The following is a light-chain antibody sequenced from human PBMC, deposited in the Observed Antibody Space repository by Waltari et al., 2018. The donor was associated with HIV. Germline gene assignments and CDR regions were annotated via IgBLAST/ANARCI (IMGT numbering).Light chain of an antibody. CDR2: KAA. CDR1: QSIRSW. J-gene: IGKJ1*01. CDR3: QQYNSYWT. V-gene: IGKV1-5*03. Sequence: DIQRTQSPSTLYASVGDRVNITCRASQSIRSWLAWYQQKPGKAPKLLIYKAASLESGVPSRFSGRESGTEFTLTISSLQPDDFATYYCQQYNSYWTFGQGTKVEIK.